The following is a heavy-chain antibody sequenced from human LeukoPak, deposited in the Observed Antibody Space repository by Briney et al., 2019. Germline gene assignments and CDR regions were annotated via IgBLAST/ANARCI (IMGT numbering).Heavy chain of an antibody. Sequence: GASVKVSCKTSEYTFTRYYIHWVRQAPGQGLEWMGWINPNTGGTNYAQKFQGRVTMTRDTSIPTAYMELRSLEYEDPAVYYCAKDYREQWLVNAFPICGQGTMVSASS. CDR2: INPNTGGT. J-gene: IGHJ3*02. CDR1: EYTFTRYY. V-gene: IGHV1-2*02. CDR3: AKDYREQWLVNAFPI. D-gene: IGHD6-19*01.